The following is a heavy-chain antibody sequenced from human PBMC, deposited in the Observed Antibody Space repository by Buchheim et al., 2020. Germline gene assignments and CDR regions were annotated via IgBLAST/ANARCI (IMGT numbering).Heavy chain of an antibody. CDR3: ARASYVWRNYRLLVDY. CDR1: GGSINSFY. Sequence: QVQLQESGPGLMKPSETLSLTCTVSGGSINSFYWTWIRQPPGKGLEWIGYISYSGSTNYNRSLKSRVTMSVDTSKNQFSLKLSSVSAADTAVYYCARASYVWRNYRLLVDYWGQGTL. J-gene: IGHJ4*02. V-gene: IGHV4-59*01. CDR2: ISYSGST. D-gene: IGHD3-16*02.